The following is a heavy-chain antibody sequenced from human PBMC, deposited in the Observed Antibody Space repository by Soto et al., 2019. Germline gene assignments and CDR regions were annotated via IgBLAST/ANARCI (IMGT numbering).Heavy chain of an antibody. Sequence: SETLSLTCAVYGGSFSGYYWSWIRQPPGKGLEWIGEINHSGSTNYNPSLKSRVTISVDTSKNQFSLKLSSVTAADTAVYYCARGSRYYGSGSYYNPHYFDYWGQGTLVTVSS. D-gene: IGHD3-10*01. CDR1: GGSFSGYY. CDR2: INHSGST. J-gene: IGHJ4*02. CDR3: ARGSRYYGSGSYYNPHYFDY. V-gene: IGHV4-34*01.